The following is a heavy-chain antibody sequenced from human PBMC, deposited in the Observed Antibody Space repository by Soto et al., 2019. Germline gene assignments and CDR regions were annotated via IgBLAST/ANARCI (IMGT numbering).Heavy chain of an antibody. V-gene: IGHV4-59*01. CDR1: GGSISGYY. CDR3: ARQQLLPFYYALDV. D-gene: IGHD1-26*01. CDR2: IYYRGST. J-gene: IGHJ6*02. Sequence: PSETLSLTCNVSGGSISGYYWSWIRQSPGKGLEYIGYIYYRGSTNYNSSLKSRVTMSVDTSRNQFSLKMNSVTAADTAVYYCARQQLLPFYYALDVWGQGXTVTVSS.